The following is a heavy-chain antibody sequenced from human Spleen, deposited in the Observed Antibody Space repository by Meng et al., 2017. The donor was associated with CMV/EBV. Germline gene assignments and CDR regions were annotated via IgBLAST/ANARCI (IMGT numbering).Heavy chain of an antibody. CDR1: GGSISSYY. J-gene: IGHJ6*02. CDR3: ARVPMVRGVIMDYYYYYGMDV. CDR2: IYYSGST. D-gene: IGHD3-10*01. Sequence: SETLSLTCTVSGGSISSYYWSWIRQPPGKGLEWIGYIYYSGSTNYNPSLKSRVTISVDTSKNQFSLKLSSVTAADTAVYYCARVPMVRGVIMDYYYYYGMDVWGQGTTVTDSS. V-gene: IGHV4-59*01.